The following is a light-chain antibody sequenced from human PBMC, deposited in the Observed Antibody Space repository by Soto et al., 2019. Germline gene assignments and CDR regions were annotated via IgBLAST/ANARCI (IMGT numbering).Light chain of an antibody. J-gene: IGLJ1*01. CDR3: SSYTSSSTYV. V-gene: IGLV2-14*01. Sequence: QSLLTQPASVSGSPGQSITISCTGTSSDVGGYNYVSWYQQYPGKAPKLMIYEVSNRPSGVSNRFSGSKSGNTASLTISGLQAEDEADYYCSSYTSSSTYVFGTGTKVTVL. CDR1: SSDVGGYNY. CDR2: EVS.